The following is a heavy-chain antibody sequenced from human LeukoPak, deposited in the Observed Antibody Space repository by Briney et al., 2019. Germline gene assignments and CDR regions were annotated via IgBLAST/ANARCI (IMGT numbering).Heavy chain of an antibody. Sequence: ASVKVSCKASGGTFISYAISWVRQAPGQGLEWMGRIIPILGIANYAQKFQGRVTITADKSTSTAYMELSSLRSEDTAVYYCARGKHLVPDDYWGQGTLVTVSS. V-gene: IGHV1-69*04. J-gene: IGHJ4*02. D-gene: IGHD3-3*02. CDR3: ARGKHLVPDDY. CDR2: IIPILGIA. CDR1: GGTFISYA.